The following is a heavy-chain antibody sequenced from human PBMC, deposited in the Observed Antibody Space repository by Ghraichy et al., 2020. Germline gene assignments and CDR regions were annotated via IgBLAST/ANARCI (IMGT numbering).Heavy chain of an antibody. V-gene: IGHV1-69*06. CDR3: ARVFVQKQWLYDAFDI. CDR1: GGTFSSYA. CDR2: IIPIFGTA. D-gene: IGHD6-19*01. Sequence: SSVKVSCKASGGTFSSYAISWVRQAPGQGLEWMGGIIPIFGTANYAQKFQGRVTITADKSTSTAYMELSSLRSEDTAVYYCARVFVQKQWLYDAFDIWGQGTMVTVSS. J-gene: IGHJ3*02.